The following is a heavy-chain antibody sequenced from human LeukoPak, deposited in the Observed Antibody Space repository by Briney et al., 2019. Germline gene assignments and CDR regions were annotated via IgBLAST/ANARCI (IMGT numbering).Heavy chain of an antibody. CDR3: ARGSATTLYYYYYMDV. CDR1: GFSFSNNP. V-gene: IGHV3-30*01. J-gene: IGHJ6*03. Sequence: GGSLRLSCAASGFSFSNNPMHWVRQAPGRGLEWVAVSSSDGNNEYYANSVKGRFTISRDNSKNTLYLQMDSLRPEDTAVYYCARGSATTLYYYYYMDVWGKGTTVTVSS. CDR2: SSSDGNNE. D-gene: IGHD1-26*01.